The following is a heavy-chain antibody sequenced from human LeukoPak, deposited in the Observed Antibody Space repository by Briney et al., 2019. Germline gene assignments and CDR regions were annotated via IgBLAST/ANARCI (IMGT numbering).Heavy chain of an antibody. Sequence: PSETLSLTCSVSGASIRSYYWSWIRQPPGKGLEWIGYIYTSGSTNHSPSLKGRVSLSMDTSKNHFSLTLSSVTAADTAVYYCARQPLLGSCWFFDLWGRGTLVTVSS. CDR1: GASIRSYY. CDR2: IYTSGST. V-gene: IGHV4-4*09. CDR3: ARQPLLGSCWFFDL. D-gene: IGHD2-15*01. J-gene: IGHJ2*01.